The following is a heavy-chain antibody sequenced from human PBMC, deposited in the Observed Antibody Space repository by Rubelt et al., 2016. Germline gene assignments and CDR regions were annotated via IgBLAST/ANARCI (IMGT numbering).Heavy chain of an antibody. V-gene: IGHV4-59*08. J-gene: IGHJ4*02. D-gene: IGHD2-2*01. CDR2: IYFSGST. CDR3: ARQARYCSSTSCPRFDY. Sequence: VPLQESGPGLVKPSGTLSLPFTFPGGSISCYYWGWIRQPPGEGLGWIGCIYFSGSTHSPPPPAFKGRVTMSVETSTDQCSVRRGAWTAGDTAVYYCARQARYCSSTSCPRFDYWGQGTLVTVSS. CDR1: GGSISCYY.